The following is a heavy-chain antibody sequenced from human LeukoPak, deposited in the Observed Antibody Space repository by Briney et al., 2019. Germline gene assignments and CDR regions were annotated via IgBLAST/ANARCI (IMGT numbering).Heavy chain of an antibody. D-gene: IGHD3-3*01. CDR3: ARGRATYDFWSGQKIDY. Sequence: SGTLSLTCAVYGGSFSGYYWSWIRQPPGKGLEWIGEISHSGSTNYNPSLKSRVTISVDTSKNQFSLKLSSVTAADTAVYYCARGRATYDFWSGQKIDYWGQGTLVTVSS. V-gene: IGHV4-34*01. J-gene: IGHJ4*02. CDR2: ISHSGST. CDR1: GGSFSGYY.